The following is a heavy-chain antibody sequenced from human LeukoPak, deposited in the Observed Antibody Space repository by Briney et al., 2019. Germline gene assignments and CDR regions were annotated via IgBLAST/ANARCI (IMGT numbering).Heavy chain of an antibody. Sequence: PSETLSLTCTVSGGSISSYYWSWIRQPPGKGLEWIGYIYYGGSTNYNPSLKSRVTISVDTSKNQFSLKLSSVTAADTAVYYCARGGSYSRREPPDYWGQGTLVTVSS. CDR1: GGSISSYY. CDR2: IYYGGST. J-gene: IGHJ4*02. D-gene: IGHD1-26*01. V-gene: IGHV4-59*08. CDR3: ARGGSYSRREPPDY.